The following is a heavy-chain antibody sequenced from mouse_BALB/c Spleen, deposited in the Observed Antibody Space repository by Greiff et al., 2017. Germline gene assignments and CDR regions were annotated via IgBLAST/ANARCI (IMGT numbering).Heavy chain of an antibody. CDR1: GYTFTSYW. D-gene: IGHD1-1*01. J-gene: IGHJ4*01. V-gene: IGHV1S81*02. Sequence: QVQLQQPGADLVKPGASVKLSCKASGYTFTSYWMHWVKQRPGQGLEWIGEINPSNGRTNYNEKFKSKATLTVGKSTSTAYMQLSSLTSEDSAVYYCARKVGDAMDYWGQGTSVTVSS. CDR3: ARKVGDAMDY. CDR2: INPSNGRT.